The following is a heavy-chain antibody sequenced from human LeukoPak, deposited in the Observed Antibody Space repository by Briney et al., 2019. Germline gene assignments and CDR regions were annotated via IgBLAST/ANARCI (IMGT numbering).Heavy chain of an antibody. V-gene: IGHV3-11*06. CDR1: GFTFSDYY. D-gene: IGHD1-14*01. CDR2: ISSSSTYI. J-gene: IGHJ6*04. Sequence: PGGSLRLSCAASGFTFSDYYMSWIRQAPGKGLEWVSSISSSSTYIYYADSVKGRFTISRDNAENSLYLQMNSLRAEDTAVYYCARGYYYGLDVWGKGTTVIVSS. CDR3: ARGYYYGLDV.